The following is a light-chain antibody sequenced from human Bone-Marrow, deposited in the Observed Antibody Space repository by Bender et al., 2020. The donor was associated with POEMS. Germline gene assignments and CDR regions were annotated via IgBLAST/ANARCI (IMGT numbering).Light chain of an antibody. V-gene: IGLV1-44*01. CDR1: SIGRNS. Sequence: QSVLTQAPSASGTPGPRGTIPCPGSSIGRNSINWDQQPPGKAPRLVIYADDRRPSGVPNRFSASKSGSSASLAISGLQSEDAADYYCSTWDDRLNAWLFGGGTKLTVL. CDR3: STWDDRLNAWL. J-gene: IGLJ3*02. CDR2: ADD.